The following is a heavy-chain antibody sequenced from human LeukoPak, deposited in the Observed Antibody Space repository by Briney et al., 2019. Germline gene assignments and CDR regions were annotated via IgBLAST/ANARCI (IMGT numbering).Heavy chain of an antibody. V-gene: IGHV4-59*01. J-gene: IGHJ3*02. CDR3: ATGNNYDSSGYYYDAFDI. CDR1: GGSISSYY. D-gene: IGHD3-22*01. Sequence: SETLSLTCTVSGGSISSYYWSWIRQPPGKGLEWIGYIYYSGSTNYNPSLKSRVTISVDTSKNQFSLKLSSVTAADTAVYYCATGNNYDSSGYYYDAFDIWGQGTMVTVSS. CDR2: IYYSGST.